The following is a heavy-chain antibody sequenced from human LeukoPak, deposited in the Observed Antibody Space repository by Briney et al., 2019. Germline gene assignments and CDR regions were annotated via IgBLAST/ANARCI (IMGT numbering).Heavy chain of an antibody. V-gene: IGHV4-34*01. CDR2: ISHTGST. D-gene: IGHD3-3*01. CDR3: ANVANDFWSGYSTRGAFDV. Sequence: SETLSLTCGVYGVSVTDYYWSWIRQAPGKGLEWIGEISHTGSTNYNPSLKSRVTISVDTSKNQFSLNLTSVTAADTAVFYCANVANDFWSGYSTRGAFDVWGQGTMVTVSS. J-gene: IGHJ3*01. CDR1: GVSVTDYY.